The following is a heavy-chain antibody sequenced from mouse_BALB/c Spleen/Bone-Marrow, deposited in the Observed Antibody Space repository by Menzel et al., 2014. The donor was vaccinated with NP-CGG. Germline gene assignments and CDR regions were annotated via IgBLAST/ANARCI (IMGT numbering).Heavy chain of an antibody. CDR1: GYSFTSYY. CDR3: AWAYDFLDY. J-gene: IGHJ2*01. V-gene: IGHV1S135*01. CDR2: IDPFNGGT. D-gene: IGHD2-4*01. Sequence: EVQLQQSGPELMKPGASVKISCKASGYSFTSYYMHWVKQSHGKSLEWIGYIDPFNGGTSYNQKFKGKATLTVDKSSNTAYMHLSSLTSEDSAVYYCAWAYDFLDYWGQGSTLTVSS.